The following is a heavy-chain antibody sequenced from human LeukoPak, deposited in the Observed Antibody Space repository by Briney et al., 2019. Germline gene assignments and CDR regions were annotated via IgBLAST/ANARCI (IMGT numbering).Heavy chain of an antibody. CDR2: ISGSGDST. V-gene: IGHV3-23*01. D-gene: IGHD6-19*01. CDR1: GFTFSSYA. Sequence: GGSLRLSCAASGFTFSSYAMNWVRQAPGKGLEWVSLISGSGDSTDYADSVKGRFTISRDNSKNTLYLQINSLSADDTAVYYCAKRAVAGTGRGFDIWGQGTLVTVSS. CDR3: AKRAVAGTGRGFDI. J-gene: IGHJ3*02.